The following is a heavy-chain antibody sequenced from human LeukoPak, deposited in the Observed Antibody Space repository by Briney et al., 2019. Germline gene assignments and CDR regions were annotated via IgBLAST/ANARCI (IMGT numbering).Heavy chain of an antibody. J-gene: IGHJ4*02. Sequence: ASVKVSCKASGYTFTSYYMHWVRQAPGQGLEWMGIINPSGGSTSYAQKFQGRVTMTRDMSTSTVYMELSSLRSEDTAVYYCARDGTASGSYYYFDYWGQGTLVTVSS. V-gene: IGHV1-46*01. CDR3: ARDGTASGSYYYFDY. CDR1: GYTFTSYY. D-gene: IGHD1-26*01. CDR2: INPSGGST.